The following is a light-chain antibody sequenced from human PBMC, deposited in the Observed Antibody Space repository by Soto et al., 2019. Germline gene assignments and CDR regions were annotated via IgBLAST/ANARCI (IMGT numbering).Light chain of an antibody. CDR2: GAS. J-gene: IGKJ2*01. CDR1: QSVSSSY. CDR3: QQYGSSPHT. Sequence: EIVLTQSPGTLSLSPGERATLSCRASQSVSSSYLAWYQHKPGQAPRLLIYGASSRATGIPDRFSGSGSGTDFTLTISRLEPEDSAVYYCQQYGSSPHTFGQGNKLEIK. V-gene: IGKV3-20*01.